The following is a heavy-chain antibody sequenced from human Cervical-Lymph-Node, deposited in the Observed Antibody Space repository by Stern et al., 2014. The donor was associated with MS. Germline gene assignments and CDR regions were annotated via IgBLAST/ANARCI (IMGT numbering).Heavy chain of an antibody. CDR3: AKGGSGSYLD. CDR2: ISYDGRDK. Sequence: VQLVESGAGVVQPGRSLRLSCAASGFVFRRYALHWVRQAPGQGLEWVALISYDGRDKYYTDSVKGRFTVSRDNSNNAVDLEMNSLRLEDTAVYYCAKGGSGSYLDWGQGSLVTVSS. D-gene: IGHD1-26*01. CDR1: GFVFRRYA. V-gene: IGHV3-30*04. J-gene: IGHJ4*02.